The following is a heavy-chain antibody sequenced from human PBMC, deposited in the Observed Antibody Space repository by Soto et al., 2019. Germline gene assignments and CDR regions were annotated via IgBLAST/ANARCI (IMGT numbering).Heavy chain of an antibody. CDR3: ARTNIVATIGYYFDY. CDR2: IYYSGST. J-gene: IGHJ4*02. CDR1: GGSISSYY. Sequence: PSETLSLTCTVSGGSISSYYWSWIRQPPGKGLEWIGYIYYSGSTNYNPSLKSRVTISVDTSKNQFSLKLSSVTAADTAVYYCARTNIVATIGYYFDYWGQGTLVTVSS. V-gene: IGHV4-59*01. D-gene: IGHD5-12*01.